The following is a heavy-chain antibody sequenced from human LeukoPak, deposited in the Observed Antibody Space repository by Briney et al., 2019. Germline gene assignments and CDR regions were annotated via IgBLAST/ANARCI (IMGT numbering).Heavy chain of an antibody. Sequence: ASVKVSCKASGYTFTSYDINWVRQATGQGIEWMGWMNPNSGNTGYAQKFQGRVTMTRNTSISTAYMELSSLRSEDTAVYYCARNYYDFWSGYYPFDYWGQGTLVTVSS. CDR2: MNPNSGNT. V-gene: IGHV1-8*01. CDR1: GYTFTSYD. CDR3: ARNYYDFWSGYYPFDY. J-gene: IGHJ4*02. D-gene: IGHD3-3*01.